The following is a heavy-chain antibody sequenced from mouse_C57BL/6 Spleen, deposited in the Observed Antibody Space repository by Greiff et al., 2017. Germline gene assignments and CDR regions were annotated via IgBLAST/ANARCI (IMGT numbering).Heavy chain of an antibody. CDR3: ARSGLVLYYFDY. CDR1: GYTFTSYW. J-gene: IGHJ2*01. D-gene: IGHD2-2*01. CDR2: IDPSDSYT. V-gene: IGHV1-69*01. Sequence: VQLQQSGAELVMPGASVKLSCKASGYTFTSYWMHWVKQRPGQGLEWIGEIDPSDSYTNYNQKFKGKSTLTVDKSSSTAYMQLSSLTSEDSAVYYCARSGLVLYYFDYWGQGTTLTVSS.